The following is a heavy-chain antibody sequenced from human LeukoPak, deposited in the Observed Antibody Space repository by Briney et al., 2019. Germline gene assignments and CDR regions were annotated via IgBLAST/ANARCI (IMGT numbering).Heavy chain of an antibody. J-gene: IGHJ4*02. CDR3: ARDRDGSGWVELDY. Sequence: GGSLRLSCAASGFTFSNYWMNWVRQAPGKGLEWVASIKQDGSDKYYVDSVRGRFTISRDNVENSLYLQMNSLRAEDTAVYYCARDRDGSGWVELDYWGQGTVVTVSS. CDR2: IKQDGSDK. D-gene: IGHD6-19*01. V-gene: IGHV3-7*01. CDR1: GFTFSNYW.